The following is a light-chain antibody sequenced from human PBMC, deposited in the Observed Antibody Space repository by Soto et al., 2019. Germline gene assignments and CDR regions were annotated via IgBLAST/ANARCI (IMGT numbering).Light chain of an antibody. Sequence: IQMTQSPSSLSASVGDRVTIPCRASQGIGNALGWYQQKPGKAPKLLIYAASSLQSGVPSRFSGSGSGTDFTLTISSLQPEDFATYYCQQSYSTPLTFGGGTTGDIK. V-gene: IGKV1-39*01. CDR1: QGIGNA. J-gene: IGKJ4*01. CDR2: AAS. CDR3: QQSYSTPLT.